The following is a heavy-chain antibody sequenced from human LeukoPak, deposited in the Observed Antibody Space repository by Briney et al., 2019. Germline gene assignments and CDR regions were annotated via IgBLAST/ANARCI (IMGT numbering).Heavy chain of an antibody. CDR3: ARDLAGYDSSSYGY. Sequence: GGSLRLSCAASGFTFSSYSMNWVRQAPGKGLEWVSSISSSSSYIYYADSVKGRFTISRDNAKNSLYLQMNSLRAEDTAVYYCARDLAGYDSSSYGYWGQGTLVTVSS. J-gene: IGHJ4*02. D-gene: IGHD3-22*01. CDR1: GFTFSSYS. V-gene: IGHV3-21*01. CDR2: ISSSSSYI.